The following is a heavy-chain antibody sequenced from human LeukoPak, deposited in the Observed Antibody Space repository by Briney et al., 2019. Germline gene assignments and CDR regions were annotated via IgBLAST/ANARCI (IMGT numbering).Heavy chain of an antibody. Sequence: ASVTVSCKASGYTFTGYYMHWVRQAPGQGLEWMGWINPNSGGTNYAQKFQGRVTMTRDTSISTAYMELSRLRSDDTAVYYCARPGGPVAGNSVLLDWGQGTLVTVSS. D-gene: IGHD6-19*01. CDR2: INPNSGGT. V-gene: IGHV1-2*02. J-gene: IGHJ4*02. CDR3: ARPGGPVAGNSVLLD. CDR1: GYTFTGYY.